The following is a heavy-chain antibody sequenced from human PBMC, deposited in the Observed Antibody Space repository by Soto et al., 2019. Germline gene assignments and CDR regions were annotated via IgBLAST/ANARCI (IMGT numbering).Heavy chain of an antibody. CDR2: IKSKTDGGTT. Sequence: GGSLRLSCAASGFTFSNAWMSWVRQAPGKGLEWVGRIKSKTDGGTTDYAAPVKGRFTISRDDSKNTLYLQMNSLKTEDTAVYYCTTVDTAMVFSYYYYMDVWGKGTTVTVSS. V-gene: IGHV3-15*01. D-gene: IGHD5-18*01. CDR3: TTVDTAMVFSYYYYMDV. J-gene: IGHJ6*03. CDR1: GFTFSNAW.